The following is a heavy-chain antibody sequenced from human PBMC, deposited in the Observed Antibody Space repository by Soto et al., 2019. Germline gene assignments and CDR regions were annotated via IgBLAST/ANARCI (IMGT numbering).Heavy chain of an antibody. CDR3: ARDDGEGRMDV. Sequence: QMHLVQSGPEVRKPGSSVKVSCKASGGTFGDYGIDWVRQAPGHGLEWMGGILPVFRTPRNARKFEGRVSLTVDEVTNTAVMELNSLRPEDTATYYCARDDGEGRMDVWGQGTTVIVSS. CDR2: ILPVFRTP. V-gene: IGHV1-69*01. CDR1: GGTFGDYG. D-gene: IGHD3-10*01. J-gene: IGHJ6*02.